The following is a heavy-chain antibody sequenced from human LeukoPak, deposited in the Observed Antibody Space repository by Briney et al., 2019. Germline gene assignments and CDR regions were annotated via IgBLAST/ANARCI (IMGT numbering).Heavy chain of an antibody. V-gene: IGHV3-11*01. Sequence: GGSLRLSCAASGITFSDYYMTWIRQAPGKGLEWVSYISSSGSMINYADSVKGRFTISRDNAKNSLYLQMNSLRVEDTAVYYCARNNWGSFDYWGQGTLVTVSS. CDR1: GITFSDYY. CDR2: ISSSGSMI. CDR3: ARNNWGSFDY. J-gene: IGHJ4*02. D-gene: IGHD7-27*01.